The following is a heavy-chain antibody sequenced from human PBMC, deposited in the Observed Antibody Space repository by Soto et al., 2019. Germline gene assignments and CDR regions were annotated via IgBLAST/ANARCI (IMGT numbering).Heavy chain of an antibody. CDR1: GFSVSTSH. J-gene: IGHJ4*02. CDR3: AKGMWGAMTAPIEY. V-gene: IGHV3-23*01. CDR2: IRGYGTDT. D-gene: IGHD2-21*02. Sequence: GGSLRLSCAAAGFSVSTSHISWVRQAPGKGLEWVSGIRGYGTDTSYADSVRGRFTVSRDNSRNTLYLQMNSLRAEDTAVYYCAKGMWGAMTAPIEYWGQGTLVTVSS.